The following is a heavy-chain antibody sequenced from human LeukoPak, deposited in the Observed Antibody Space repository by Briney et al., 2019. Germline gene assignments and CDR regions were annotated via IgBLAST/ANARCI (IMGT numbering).Heavy chain of an antibody. CDR3: ARTVVEVRGASDVFDI. CDR1: GFSFGTSW. J-gene: IGHJ3*02. V-gene: IGHV3-7*01. Sequence: GGSLRLSCAASGFSFGTSWMSWVRQAPGKGLEWLTNIYVGGIEKYYVDSMKGRFTISRDNAKNSLYLQMDSLRVEDTAVYYCARTVVEVRGASDVFDIWGQGTMVTVSS. D-gene: IGHD2-2*01. CDR2: IYVGGIEK.